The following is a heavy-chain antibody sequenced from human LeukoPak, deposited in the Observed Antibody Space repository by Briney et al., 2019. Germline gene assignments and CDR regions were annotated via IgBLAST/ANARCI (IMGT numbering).Heavy chain of an antibody. J-gene: IGHJ4*02. V-gene: IGHV3-23*01. CDR2: ISGSGGST. Sequence: GGSLRLSCAASGFTFSSYAMSWVRQAPGKGLEWVSAISGSGGSTYYADSVKGRFTISRDNSKNTLYLQMNSLRAEDTAVYYCTKDHTKYYYDSSGYYSYWGQGTLVTVSS. CDR3: TKDHTKYYYDSSGYYSY. D-gene: IGHD3-22*01. CDR1: GFTFSSYA.